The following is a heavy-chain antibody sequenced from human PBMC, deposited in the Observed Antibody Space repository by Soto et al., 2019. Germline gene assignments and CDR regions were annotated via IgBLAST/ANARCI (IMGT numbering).Heavy chain of an antibody. J-gene: IGHJ4*02. CDR3: ARERGGAAPVDY. D-gene: IGHD6-6*01. CDR1: GGTFSSYT. V-gene: IGHV1-69*08. Sequence: QVQLVQSGAEVKKPGSSVKVSCKASGGTFSSYTISWVRQAPGQGLEWMGRIIPILGIANYAQKLQGRVTITADKATSTAYMELSSLRSEDTAVYYCARERGGAAPVDYWGQGTLVTVSS. CDR2: IIPILGIA.